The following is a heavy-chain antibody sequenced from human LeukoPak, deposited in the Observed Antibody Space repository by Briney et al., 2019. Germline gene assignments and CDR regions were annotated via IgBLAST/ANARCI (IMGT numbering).Heavy chain of an antibody. CDR1: GFTFSSYA. Sequence: PGGSLRLSCAASGFTFSSYAMHWVRQAPGKGLEWVAVISYDGSNKYYADSVKGRFTISRDNSKNTLYLQMNSLRAEDTAVYYCARAPYYYDSSGYSGYYFDYWGQGTLVTVSS. J-gene: IGHJ4*02. CDR2: ISYDGSNK. D-gene: IGHD3-22*01. CDR3: ARAPYYYDSSGYSGYYFDY. V-gene: IGHV3-30-3*01.